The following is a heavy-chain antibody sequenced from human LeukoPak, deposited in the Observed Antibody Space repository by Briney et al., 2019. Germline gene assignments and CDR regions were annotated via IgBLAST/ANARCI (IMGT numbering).Heavy chain of an antibody. Sequence: GGSLRLSCAASGFTFSSYGMSWVRQAPGKGLEWVSAISGSGGSTYYADSVKGRFTISRDNSKNTLYLQMNSLRAEDTAVYYCAKGSYYYGSGSYQGYYYYYMDVWGKGTTVTISS. J-gene: IGHJ6*03. CDR2: ISGSGGST. CDR3: AKGSYYYGSGSYQGYYYYYMDV. V-gene: IGHV3-23*01. CDR1: GFTFSSYG. D-gene: IGHD3-10*01.